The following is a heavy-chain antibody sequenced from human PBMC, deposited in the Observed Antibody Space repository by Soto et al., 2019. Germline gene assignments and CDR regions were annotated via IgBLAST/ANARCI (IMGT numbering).Heavy chain of an antibody. J-gene: IGHJ4*02. Sequence: PGGSLRLSCAASGFTISTFGMSWVRQAPGRGLEWVSTISGNGGYTYYSDSVRGRFTISRDNSKKTLYLQMDGLRADDTAVFYCAKGKANTVFGVDTLFDYWGQGTQVTVSS. CDR3: AKGKANTVFGVDTLFDY. CDR1: GFTISTFG. D-gene: IGHD3-3*01. V-gene: IGHV3-23*01. CDR2: ISGNGGYT.